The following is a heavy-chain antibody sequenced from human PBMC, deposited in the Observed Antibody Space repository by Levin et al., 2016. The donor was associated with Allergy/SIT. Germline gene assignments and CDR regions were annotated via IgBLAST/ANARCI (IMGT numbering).Heavy chain of an antibody. CDR2: IIPEFGIS. CDR3: ARAWYQLPPIYYYYGMDV. D-gene: IGHD2-2*01. J-gene: IGHJ6*02. Sequence: WVRQAPGQGLEWMGGIIPEFGISKYAQNFQGRATITADESSSTAYMELTSLTSEDTAVYYCARAWYQLPPIYYYYGMDVWGQGTTVTVSS. V-gene: IGHV1-69*01.